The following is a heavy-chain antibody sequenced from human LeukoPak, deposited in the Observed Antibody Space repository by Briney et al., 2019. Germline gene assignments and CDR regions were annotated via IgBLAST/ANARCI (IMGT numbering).Heavy chain of an antibody. V-gene: IGHV3-23*01. Sequence: DSVKGRFSISRDNSKNTVYLQMNSLRAEDTALYYCAKSFSSGSSRWGQGTLVTVSP. CDR3: AKSFSSGSSR. D-gene: IGHD3-10*01. J-gene: IGHJ4*02.